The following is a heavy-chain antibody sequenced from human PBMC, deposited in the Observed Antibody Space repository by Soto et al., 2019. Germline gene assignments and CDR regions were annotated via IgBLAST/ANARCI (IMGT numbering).Heavy chain of an antibody. Sequence: QDQLVQSGAEVKKPGASVKVSCKASVFTSSGISWVRQAPGQRLEWMGWISTHNGNRIYAQKFQGRVIMTMDTSTTTVYMELRSLRPDDTAVYLCSRDGILGLFTAYDLWGQGTLVTVSS. D-gene: IGHD3-3*01. J-gene: IGHJ3*01. V-gene: IGHV1-18*04. CDR2: ISTHNGNR. CDR1: VFTSSG. CDR3: SRDGILGLFTAYDL.